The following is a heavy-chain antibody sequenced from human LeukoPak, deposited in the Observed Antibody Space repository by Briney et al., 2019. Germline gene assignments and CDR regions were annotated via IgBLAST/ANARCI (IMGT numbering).Heavy chain of an antibody. CDR3: ASHRRYTTGSEEFDY. CDR1: GVSFSGYY. D-gene: IGHD2/OR15-2a*01. CDR2: IYYSGNT. V-gene: IGHV4-34*01. J-gene: IGHJ4*02. Sequence: PSETLSLTCAVYGVSFSGYYWTWIRQPPGKGLEWIGSIYYSGNTYYHPSLKSRVTISVDTSKDQFSLKLSSVTAADTAVYYCASHRRYTTGSEEFDYWGQGALVTVSS.